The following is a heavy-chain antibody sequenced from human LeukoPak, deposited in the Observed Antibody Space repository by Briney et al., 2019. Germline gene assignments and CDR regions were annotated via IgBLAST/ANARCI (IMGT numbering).Heavy chain of an antibody. CDR2: ISSSGSTI. J-gene: IGHJ4*02. CDR1: GFTFSDYY. D-gene: IGHD3-22*01. Sequence: GGSLRLSCAASGFTFSDYYMSWIRQAPGKGLEWVSYISSSGSTIYYADSVKGRFTISRDNAKNSLYPQMNSLRAEDTAVYYCARSYYYDSSGTFDYWGQGTLVTVSS. CDR3: ARSYYYDSSGTFDY. V-gene: IGHV3-11*01.